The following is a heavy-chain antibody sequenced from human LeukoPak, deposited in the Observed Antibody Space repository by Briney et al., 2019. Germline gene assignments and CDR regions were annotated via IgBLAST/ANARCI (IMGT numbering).Heavy chain of an antibody. D-gene: IGHD5-12*01. CDR3: ASSEATATPPPYGMDV. CDR2: IYYSGGT. Sequence: TSETLSLTCTVSGGSISSGGYYWSWIRQLPGKGLEWIGYIYYSGGTFYNPSLKNRVTISLDTSNNQVSLKLDSVTVADTAVYYCASSEATATPPPYGMDVWGQGTTVTVSS. J-gene: IGHJ6*02. CDR1: GGSISSGGYY. V-gene: IGHV4-31*03.